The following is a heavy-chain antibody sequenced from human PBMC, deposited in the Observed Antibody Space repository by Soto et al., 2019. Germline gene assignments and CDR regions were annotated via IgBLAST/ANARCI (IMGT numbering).Heavy chain of an antibody. CDR3: ARGVVGATYADAFDI. Sequence: QLQLQESGPGLVKPSETLSLTCTVSGGSISSSSYYWGWIRQPPGKGLEWIGSIYYSGSTYYNPSLKSRVTISVDTSKNQFSLKLSSVTAADTAVYYCARGVVGATYADAFDIWGQGTMVTVSS. CDR1: GGSISSSSYY. CDR2: IYYSGST. J-gene: IGHJ3*02. D-gene: IGHD1-26*01. V-gene: IGHV4-39*01.